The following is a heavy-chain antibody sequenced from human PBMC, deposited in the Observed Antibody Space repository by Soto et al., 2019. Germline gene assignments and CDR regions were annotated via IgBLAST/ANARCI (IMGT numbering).Heavy chain of an antibody. CDR3: ARSLYYGSGSPYNWFDP. CDR2: ISYDGSNI. J-gene: IGHJ5*02. D-gene: IGHD3-10*01. CDR1: GFAFSDSA. Sequence: GGSLRISCAPPGFAFSDSAMHWGRQAPGKGLEWVAVISYDGSNIRYADSVKGRFTISRDNSKNTLYLQMNSLRAEDTAVYYCARSLYYGSGSPYNWFDPWGQGTLVNVSS. V-gene: IGHV3-30-3*01.